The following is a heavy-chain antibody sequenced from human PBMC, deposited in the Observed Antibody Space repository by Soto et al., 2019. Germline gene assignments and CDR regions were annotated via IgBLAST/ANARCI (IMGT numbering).Heavy chain of an antibody. Sequence: GASVKVSCKASGYTFTGYYMHWVRQAPGQGLEWMGWINPNSGGTNYAQKFRGWVTMTRDTSISTAYMELSRLRSDDTAVYYCARDRPLYYYGSGSNHFDYWGQGTLVTVSS. D-gene: IGHD3-10*01. J-gene: IGHJ4*02. CDR2: INPNSGGT. CDR1: GYTFTGYY. CDR3: ARDRPLYYYGSGSNHFDY. V-gene: IGHV1-2*04.